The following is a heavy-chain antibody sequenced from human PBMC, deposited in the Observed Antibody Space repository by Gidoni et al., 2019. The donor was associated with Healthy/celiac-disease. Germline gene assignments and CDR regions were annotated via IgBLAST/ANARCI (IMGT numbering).Heavy chain of an antibody. CDR2: INHIGST. CDR3: ARGTVTTGKRFDY. CDR1: GGSFSGYY. V-gene: IGHV4-34*01. D-gene: IGHD4-17*01. J-gene: IGHJ4*02. Sequence: QVQLQQWGAGLLKPSATLSLTCAVYGGSFSGYYWSWIRQPPGKGLEWIGEINHIGSTNYNPSRKSRVTISGDTSKNQFSLKLSCVTAADTAVYYCARGTVTTGKRFDYWGQGTLVTVSS.